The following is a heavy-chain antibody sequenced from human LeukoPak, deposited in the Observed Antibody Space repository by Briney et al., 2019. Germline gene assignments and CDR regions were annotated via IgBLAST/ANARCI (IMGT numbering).Heavy chain of an antibody. CDR2: IRYDGSNE. D-gene: IGHD3-22*01. V-gene: IGHV3-30*02. Sequence: PGGSLRLSCAAAGFTFSTYGIHWVRQAPGKGREWVAFIRYDGSNEHYADSVKGRFTISRDNSKNTLYLQMNSLRAEDTAVYYCAKDTYSGSSGYYVFDYWGQGTLVTVSS. CDR1: GFTFSTYG. J-gene: IGHJ4*02. CDR3: AKDTYSGSSGYYVFDY.